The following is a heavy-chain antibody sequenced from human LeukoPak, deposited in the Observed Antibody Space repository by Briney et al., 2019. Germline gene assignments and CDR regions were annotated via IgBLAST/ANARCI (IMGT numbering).Heavy chain of an antibody. Sequence: SETLSLTCAVSGYSISSGYYWGRIRQPPGKGLEWIGSIYHSGSTYYNPSLKSRVTISVDTSKNQFSLKLSSVTAADTAVYYCARHPRVKRLVATRLGAFDIWGQGTMVTVSS. D-gene: IGHD5-12*01. CDR3: ARHPRVKRLVATRLGAFDI. J-gene: IGHJ3*02. CDR2: IYHSGST. V-gene: IGHV4-38-2*01. CDR1: GYSISSGYY.